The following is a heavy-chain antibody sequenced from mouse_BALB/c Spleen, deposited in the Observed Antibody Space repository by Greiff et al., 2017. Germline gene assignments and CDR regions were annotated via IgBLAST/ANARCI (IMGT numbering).Heavy chain of an antibody. J-gene: IGHJ4*01. D-gene: IGHD1-1*01. CDR3: VRAGIYYYGSSYPYAMDY. CDR1: GFSLTSYD. Sequence: VQLQESGPGLVAPSQSLSITCTVSGFSLTSYDISWIRQPPGKGLEWLGVIWTGGGTNYNSAFMSRLSISKDNSKSQVFLKMNSLQTDDTAIYYCVRAGIYYYGSSYPYAMDYWGQGTSVTVSS. CDR2: IWTGGGT. V-gene: IGHV2-9-2*01.